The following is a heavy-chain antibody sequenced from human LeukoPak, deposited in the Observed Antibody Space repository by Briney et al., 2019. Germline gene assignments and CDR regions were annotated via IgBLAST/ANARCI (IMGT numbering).Heavy chain of an antibody. CDR2: IYYSGST. CDR3: ARADSRSSLFDY. V-gene: IGHV4-59*01. Sequence: SETLSLTCTVSGGSITGDYWSWIWQPPGKGLEWIGYIYYSGSTNYNPSLKSRVTISVDTSKNQFSLKLSSVTAADTAVYYCARADSRSSLFDYWGQGTLATVSS. D-gene: IGHD6-6*01. J-gene: IGHJ4*02. CDR1: GGSITGDY.